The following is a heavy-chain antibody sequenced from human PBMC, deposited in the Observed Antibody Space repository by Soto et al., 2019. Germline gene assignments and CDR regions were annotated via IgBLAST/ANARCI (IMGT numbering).Heavy chain of an antibody. CDR3: ARHNGPLYVGYYYDMDV. CDR1: GGSISNSY. J-gene: IGHJ6*02. CDR2: IYHSGST. Sequence: PSETLSLTCTVSGGSISNSYWSWIRQPPGKGLEWIGYIYHSGSTYYNPSLKSRVTMSADTSKNQFSLKLSSVTAADTAVYYCARHNGPLYVGYYYDMDVWGQGTTVTVSS. D-gene: IGHD3-16*01. V-gene: IGHV4-59*04.